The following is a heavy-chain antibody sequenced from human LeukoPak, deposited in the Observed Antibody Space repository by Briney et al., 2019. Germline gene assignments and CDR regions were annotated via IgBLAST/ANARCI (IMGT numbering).Heavy chain of an antibody. Sequence: SETLSLTCAAYGGSFSGYYWSWIRQPPGKGLEWIGEINHSGSTNYNPSLKSRVTISLDTSKNQFSLKLSSVTAADTAVYYCARAYCVGDCTVLHIYFDNWGQGTLVTVSS. D-gene: IGHD2-21*02. J-gene: IGHJ4*02. CDR3: ARAYCVGDCTVLHIYFDN. CDR1: GGSFSGYY. V-gene: IGHV4-34*01. CDR2: INHSGST.